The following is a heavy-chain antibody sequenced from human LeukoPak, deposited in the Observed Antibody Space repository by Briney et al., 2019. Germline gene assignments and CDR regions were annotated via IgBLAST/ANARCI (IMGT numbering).Heavy chain of an antibody. D-gene: IGHD1-26*01. V-gene: IGHV1-3*01. Sequence: ASVKVSCKASGYTFTSYAMHWVRQAPGQRLEWMGWINAGNGNTKYSQKFQGRVTITRDTSASTAYMELSSLRSEDTAVYYCARERVGGATIFDYWGQGTLVTVSS. CDR1: GYTFTSYA. CDR2: INAGNGNT. CDR3: ARERVGGATIFDY. J-gene: IGHJ4*02.